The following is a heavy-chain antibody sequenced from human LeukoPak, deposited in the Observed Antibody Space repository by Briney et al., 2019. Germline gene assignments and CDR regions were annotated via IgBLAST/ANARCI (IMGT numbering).Heavy chain of an antibody. V-gene: IGHV4-4*07. CDR2: IYTSGST. CDR3: ARGRDFWSGHPSYWYYGMDV. D-gene: IGHD3-3*01. J-gene: IGHJ6*02. Sequence: SETLSLTCTVSGGSISSYYWSWIRQPAGKGLEWIGRIYTSGSTNYNPSLKSRVTMSVDTSKNQFSLKLSSVTAADTAVYYCARGRDFWSGHPSYWYYGMDVWGQGTTVTVSS. CDR1: GGSISSYY.